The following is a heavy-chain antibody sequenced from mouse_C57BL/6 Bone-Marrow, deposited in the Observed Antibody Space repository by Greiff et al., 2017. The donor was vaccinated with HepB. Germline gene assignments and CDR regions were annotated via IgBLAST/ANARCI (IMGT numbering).Heavy chain of an antibody. CDR1: GYTFTSYW. D-gene: IGHD1-1*01. V-gene: IGHV1-72*01. Sequence: QVQLQQPGAELVKPGASVKLSCKASGYTFTSYWMHWVKQRPGRGLEWIGRIDPYSGGTKYNETFKSKATLTVDNPSSTAYMQLSSLTSEDSAVYYCGGTTVVARRFAYWGQGTLVTVSA. CDR3: GGTTVVARRFAY. J-gene: IGHJ3*01. CDR2: IDPYSGGT.